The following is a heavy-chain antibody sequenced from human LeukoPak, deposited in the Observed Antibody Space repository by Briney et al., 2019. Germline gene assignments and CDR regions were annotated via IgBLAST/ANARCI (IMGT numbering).Heavy chain of an antibody. J-gene: IGHJ5*02. CDR3: ARGVITIFGVAPEGWFDP. Sequence: SETLSLTCAVYGGSFSGYYWSWIRKPPGKGLEWIGEINHSGSTNYNPSLKSRVTISVDTSKNQFSLKLSSVTAADTAVYYCARGVITIFGVAPEGWFDPWGQGTLVTVSS. V-gene: IGHV4-34*01. D-gene: IGHD3-3*01. CDR2: INHSGST. CDR1: GGSFSGYY.